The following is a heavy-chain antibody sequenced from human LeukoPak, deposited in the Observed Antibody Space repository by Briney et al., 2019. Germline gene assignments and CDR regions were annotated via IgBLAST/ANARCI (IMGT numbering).Heavy chain of an antibody. D-gene: IGHD3-10*01. CDR2: IYYSGST. CDR3: ARHHRITMVRGVMGFDP. J-gene: IGHJ5*02. V-gene: IGHV4-39*01. CDR1: GGSISGSSYY. Sequence: SETLSLTCTVSGGSISGSSYYWGWIRQPPGKGLEWIGSIYYSGSTYYNPSLKSRVTISVDTSKNQFSLKLSSVTAADTAVYYCARHHRITMVRGVMGFDPWGQGTLVTVSS.